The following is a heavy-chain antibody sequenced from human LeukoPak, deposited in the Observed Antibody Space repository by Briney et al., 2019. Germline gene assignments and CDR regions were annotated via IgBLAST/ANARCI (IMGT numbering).Heavy chain of an antibody. V-gene: IGHV1-46*01. CDR1: VYTFTSYY. CDR2: INPSGGTT. CDR3: ARKVDAAKVNAFDI. J-gene: IGHJ3*02. Sequence: ASVKVSCKASVYTFTSYYIHWVRQAPGQGLEWMGIINPSGGTTSYAQKFQGRVTMTRDMSTSTVYMDLSSLRSDDTAVYYCARKVDAAKVNAFDIWGQGTMVTVSS. D-gene: IGHD5-18*01.